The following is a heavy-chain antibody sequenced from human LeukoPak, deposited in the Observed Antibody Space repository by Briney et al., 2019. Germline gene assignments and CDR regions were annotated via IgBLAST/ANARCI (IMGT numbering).Heavy chain of an antibody. D-gene: IGHD6-13*01. V-gene: IGHV3-23*01. CDR2: ISGSGGST. CDR1: GFTFSSYA. CDR3: AKDTIAADGTRWFDP. Sequence: PGGSLRLSCAASGFTFSSYAMSWVRQAPGKGLEWVSAISGSGGSTYYADSVKGRFTISRDNSKNTLYLQMNSLRAEDTAVYYCAKDTIAADGTRWFDPWGQGTLVTVSS. J-gene: IGHJ5*02.